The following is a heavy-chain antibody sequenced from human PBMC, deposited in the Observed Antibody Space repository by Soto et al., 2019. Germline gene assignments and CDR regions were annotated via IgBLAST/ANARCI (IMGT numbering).Heavy chain of an antibody. CDR1: GYTFTSYG. J-gene: IGHJ4*02. CDR3: ARDRVGATPGY. CDR2: ISAYNGNT. D-gene: IGHD1-26*01. Sequence: AAVKVTCKASGYTFTSYGISWVRQAPGQGLEWMGWISAYNGNTNYAQKLQGRVTMTTDTSTSTAYMELRSLRSDDTAVYYCARDRVGATPGYWGQGTLVTVSS. V-gene: IGHV1-18*04.